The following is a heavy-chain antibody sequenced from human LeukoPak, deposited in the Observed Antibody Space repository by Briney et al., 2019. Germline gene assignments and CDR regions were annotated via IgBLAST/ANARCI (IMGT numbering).Heavy chain of an antibody. Sequence: QPGGSLRLSCVASGFTFSTYAMHWVRQAPGKGLEWVAVILYDGNNKYYADSVEGRFTISRDNSKNTLYLQMNSLRAEDTAVYYCAKGGVPVVSPAVNWGQGTLVTVSS. D-gene: IGHD2-2*01. V-gene: IGHV3-30-3*01. CDR2: ILYDGNNK. CDR3: AKGGVPVVSPAVN. J-gene: IGHJ4*02. CDR1: GFTFSTYA.